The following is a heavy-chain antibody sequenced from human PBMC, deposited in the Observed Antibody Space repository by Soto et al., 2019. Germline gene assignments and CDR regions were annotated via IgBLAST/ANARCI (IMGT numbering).Heavy chain of an antibody. J-gene: IGHJ4*02. CDR2: TIPPYGTT. V-gene: IGHV1-69*01. CDR1: GNTFSNYA. Sequence: QVQLVQSGAELKKPGSSVKVSCKASGNTFSNYAISWVRQAPGQGLEWMGGTIPPYGTTNYAREFQDRITITADESTSTVYMERSSLRSEDTAVYYGATRGWGGGWGQGTLVTVSS. D-gene: IGHD3-16*01. CDR3: ATRGWGGG.